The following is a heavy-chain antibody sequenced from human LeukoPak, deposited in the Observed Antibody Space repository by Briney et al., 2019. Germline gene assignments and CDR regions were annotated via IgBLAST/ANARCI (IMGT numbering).Heavy chain of an antibody. J-gene: IGHJ4*02. CDR1: GGTSNSHA. V-gene: IGHV1-69*04. D-gene: IGHD3-22*01. Sequence: SVKVSCKASGGTSNSHAISWGRQAPGQGLEWMGRIIPNLGTTNRAQNFQDRVTLTADKSTNTAYMELTSLTSDDTAVYYCATTNDGGGYQWGDFFDFWGQGTLVTVSS. CDR2: IIPNLGTT. CDR3: ATTNDGGGYQWGDFFDF.